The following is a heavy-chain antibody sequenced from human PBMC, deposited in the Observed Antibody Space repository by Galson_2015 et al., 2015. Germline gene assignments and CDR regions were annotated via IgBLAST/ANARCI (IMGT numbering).Heavy chain of an antibody. D-gene: IGHD6-19*01. CDR2: TYYRSKWYS. CDR3: AGAPRYSCAYYYFDY. Sequence: CAISGDSVSSNSGAWNWIRQSPSRGLEWLGRTYYRSKWYSDYAVSVKGRIAIDADTSKNQFSLQLTSVTPEDSAVYYCAGAPRYSCAYYYFDYWGQGTLVTVSS. CDR1: GDSVSSNSGA. V-gene: IGHV6-1*01. J-gene: IGHJ4*02.